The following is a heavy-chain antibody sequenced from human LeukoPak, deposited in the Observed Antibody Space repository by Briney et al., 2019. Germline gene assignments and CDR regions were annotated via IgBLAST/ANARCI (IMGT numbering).Heavy chain of an antibody. CDR3: ARHITGATRYYYYYMDV. CDR1: GYSFTNYW. CDR2: IYPGDSDT. J-gene: IGHJ6*03. Sequence: KHGESLKISCKGSGYSFTNYWIGWVRQMPGKGLEWMGIIYPGDSDTRYSPSFQGQVTISADKSISTAYLQWSSLKASDTAMYYCARHITGATRYYYYYMDVWGKGTTVTVSS. V-gene: IGHV5-51*01. D-gene: IGHD1-7*01.